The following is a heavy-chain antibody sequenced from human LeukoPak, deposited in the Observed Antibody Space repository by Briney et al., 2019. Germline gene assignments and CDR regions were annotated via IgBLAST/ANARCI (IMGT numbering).Heavy chain of an antibody. CDR2: IYYSGST. CDR3: ARGRYSSSRALGY. CDR1: GDSISGTNYY. Sequence: SETLSLTCTVSGDSISGTNYYRGWIRQPPGKGLEWIGSIYYSGSTYYKSSLKSRVTISVDTPKNQFSLKLSSVTAADTAVYYCARGRYSSSRALGYWGQGTLVTVSS. V-gene: IGHV4-39*01. J-gene: IGHJ4*02. D-gene: IGHD6-13*01.